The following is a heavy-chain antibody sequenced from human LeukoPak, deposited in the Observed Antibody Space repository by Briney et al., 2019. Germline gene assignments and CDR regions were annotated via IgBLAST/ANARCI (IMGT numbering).Heavy chain of an antibody. CDR1: GFNFRNSD. D-gene: IGHD3-3*01. Sequence: SGGSLRLSCAASGFNFRNSDMHWVRQVPGKGLEWVALLRDDGFNKYYADSVKDRFTISRDTSKNTLFLEMNRLTIEDRAIYYCAKSRRQYDFWSGFDYWGRGTLVTVSS. J-gene: IGHJ4*02. V-gene: IGHV3-30*02. CDR3: AKSRRQYDFWSGFDY. CDR2: LRDDGFNK.